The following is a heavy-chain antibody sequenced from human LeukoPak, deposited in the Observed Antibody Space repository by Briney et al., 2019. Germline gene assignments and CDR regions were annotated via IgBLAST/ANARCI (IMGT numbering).Heavy chain of an antibody. CDR3: ARDTPVVRTGYFDY. CDR2: ISSSSSYI. V-gene: IGHV3-21*01. Sequence: GGSLRLSCAASGFTFSRYSMNWVRQAPGKGLEWVSSISSSSSYIHYADSVKGRFTISRDNAKNSLYLQMNSLRAEDTAVYYCARDTPVVRTGYFDYWCQGTLVTVSS. J-gene: IGHJ4*02. D-gene: IGHD2-15*01. CDR1: GFTFSRYS.